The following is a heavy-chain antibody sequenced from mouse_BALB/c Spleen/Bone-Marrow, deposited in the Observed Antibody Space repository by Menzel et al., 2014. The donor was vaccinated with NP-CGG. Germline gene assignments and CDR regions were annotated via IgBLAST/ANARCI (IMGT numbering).Heavy chain of an antibody. D-gene: IGHD1-1*01. CDR2: SRNKANDYTT. J-gene: IGHJ1*01. Sequence: EVQLVESGGGLVQPGGSLRLSCATSGFTFXDFYMEWVRQPPGKRLEWIAASRNKANDYTTEYSASVKGRFIVSRDTSQSILYLQMNALRAEDTAIYYCARDYYGSSYWYFDVWGAGTTVTVSS. CDR3: ARDYYGSSYWYFDV. CDR1: GFTFXDFY. V-gene: IGHV7-1*02.